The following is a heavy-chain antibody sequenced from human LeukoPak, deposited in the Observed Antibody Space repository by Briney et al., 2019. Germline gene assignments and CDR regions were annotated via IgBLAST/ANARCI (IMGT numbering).Heavy chain of an antibody. D-gene: IGHD3-3*01. J-gene: IGHJ4*02. CDR1: GFSFSVFW. CDR3: TRDWRLMAFDH. V-gene: IGHV3-74*01. Sequence: GGSLRLSCADSGFSFSVFWMHWVRQVPGKGVVWVSRIRSDGSTTDYADSVKGRSTISRDNAKNPLYLQMNSLRVEDTAVYYCTRDWRLMAFDHWGQGTLVTVSS. CDR2: IRSDGSTT.